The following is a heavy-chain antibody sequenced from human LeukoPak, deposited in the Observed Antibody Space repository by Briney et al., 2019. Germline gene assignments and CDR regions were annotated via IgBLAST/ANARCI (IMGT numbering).Heavy chain of an antibody. Sequence: SETLSLTCAVYGGSFSGYYWSWIRQPPGKGLEWIGEINHSGSTNYNPSLKSRVTISVDTSKNQFSLKLSSVTAADTAVYYCARTFRRFGELDYWGQGTLVTVSS. V-gene: IGHV4-34*01. CDR2: INHSGST. CDR3: ARTFRRFGELDY. J-gene: IGHJ4*02. CDR1: GGSFSGYY. D-gene: IGHD3-10*01.